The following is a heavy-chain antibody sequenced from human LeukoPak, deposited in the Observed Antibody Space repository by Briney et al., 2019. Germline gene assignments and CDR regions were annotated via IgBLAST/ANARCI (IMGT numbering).Heavy chain of an antibody. CDR3: ARDLDLYYFDY. CDR2: IKQDGSEK. J-gene: IGHJ4*02. Sequence: ETLSLTCAVYGGSFSGYYWSWVRQAPGKGLEWVANIKQDGSEKYYVNSVKGRFTISRDNAKNSLYLQMNSLRAEDTAVYYCARDLDLYYFDYWGQGTLVTVSS. CDR1: GGSFSGYY. V-gene: IGHV3-7*01.